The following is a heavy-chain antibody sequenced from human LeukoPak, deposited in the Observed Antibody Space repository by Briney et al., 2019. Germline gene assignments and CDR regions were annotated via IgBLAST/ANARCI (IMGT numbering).Heavy chain of an antibody. D-gene: IGHD6-6*01. CDR1: GFTFDDYA. CDR2: SSWNSGSI. V-gene: IGHV3-9*03. Sequence: GRSLRLSCAASGFTFDDYAMHWVRQAPGKGLESVSGSSWNSGSIGYADSVKGRFTISRDNAKNSLYLQMNSLRAEDMALYYCAKSGQLGGYYYYYYMDVWGKGTTVTVSS. CDR3: AKSGQLGGYYYYYYMDV. J-gene: IGHJ6*03.